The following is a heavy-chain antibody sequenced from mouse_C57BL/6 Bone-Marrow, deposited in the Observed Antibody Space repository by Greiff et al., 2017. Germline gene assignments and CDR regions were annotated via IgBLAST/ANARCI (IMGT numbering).Heavy chain of an antibody. J-gene: IGHJ2*01. V-gene: IGHV1-76*01. CDR2: IYPVSGTT. CDR1: GYTFTDYY. CDR3: ARNDGFDY. Sequence: QVQLQQSGAELVRPGASVKLSCKASGYTFTDYYINWVKQRPGQGLEWIARIYPVSGTTYYNEKFKGKATLTAEKSSSTAYMQLSSLTSAYSAFYFCARNDGFDYWVQGTTLTVSS. D-gene: IGHD2-3*01.